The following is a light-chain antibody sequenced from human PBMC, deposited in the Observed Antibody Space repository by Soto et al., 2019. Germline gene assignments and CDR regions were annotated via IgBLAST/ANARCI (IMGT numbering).Light chain of an antibody. J-gene: IGLJ2*01. CDR1: NGHSSFA. Sequence: QPVLTQPPSASASLGASVNLTCTLSNGHSSFAIAWHQQQPEKGPRFLMKFNNDGSHKKGDGIPDRFSGSRSGAEHYLTIASLQSDDEADYYCQTGGTAPLFGGGTKLTVL. V-gene: IGLV4-69*01. CDR2: FNNDGSH. CDR3: QTGGTAPL.